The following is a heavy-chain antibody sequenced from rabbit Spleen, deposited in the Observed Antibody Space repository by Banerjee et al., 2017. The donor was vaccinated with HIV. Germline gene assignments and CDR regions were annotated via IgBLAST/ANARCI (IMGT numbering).Heavy chain of an antibody. D-gene: IGHD4-1*01. V-gene: IGHV1S7*01. CDR1: GFDFSSYS. Sequence: QVVESGGGLVQPGGSLTLSCKTSGFDFSSYSMSWVRQAPGKGLEWIGAIYTGRGGTDYAKWVNGRFTISSDNAQYTVNLQMNSLTAADTATYFCARYYIFYGMDLWGPGTLVTVS. CDR3: ARYYIFYGMDL. J-gene: IGHJ6*01. CDR2: IYTGRGGT.